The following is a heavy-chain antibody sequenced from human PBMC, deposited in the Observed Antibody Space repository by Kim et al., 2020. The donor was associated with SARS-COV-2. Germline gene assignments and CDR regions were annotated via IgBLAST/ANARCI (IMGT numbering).Heavy chain of an antibody. CDR3: ARDRGDGAFDI. V-gene: IGHV3-13*04. J-gene: IGHJ3*02. Sequence: GSLRLSCAASGFTFSSYDMHWVRQATGKGLEWVSAIGTAGDTYYPGSVKGRFTISRENAKNSLYLQMNSLRAGDTAVYYCARDRGDGAFDIWGQGTMVTVSS. D-gene: IGHD3-10*01. CDR1: GFTFSSYD. CDR2: IGTAGDT.